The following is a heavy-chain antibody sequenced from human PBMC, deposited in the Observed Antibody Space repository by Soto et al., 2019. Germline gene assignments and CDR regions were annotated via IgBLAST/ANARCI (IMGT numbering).Heavy chain of an antibody. V-gene: IGHV4-61*01. CDR3: ARGYSHYAH. D-gene: IGHD4-4*01. Sequence: KTSETLSLTCTVSGGCVSRDSNFWSWIRQPPGKGLEWIGYIYYSGPSRYNPSLESRVTISIDSSKNQVSLTLTSVTAADTAVYYCARGYSHYAHWGRGTLVTVSS. J-gene: IGHJ4*02. CDR1: GGCVSRDSNF. CDR2: IYYSGPS.